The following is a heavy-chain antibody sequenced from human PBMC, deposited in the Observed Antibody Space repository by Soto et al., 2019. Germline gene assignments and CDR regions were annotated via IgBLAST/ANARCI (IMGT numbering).Heavy chain of an antibody. CDR1: GYTFTSYG. V-gene: IGHV1-18*01. CDR3: ARVSDYYDSSGYYTNPYYYYGMDV. D-gene: IGHD3-22*01. J-gene: IGHJ6*02. CDR2: ISAYNGNT. Sequence: ASVKVSCKASGYTFTSYGISWVRQAPGQGLEWMGWISAYNGNTNYAQKLQGRVTMTTDTSTSTAYMELRSLRSDDTAVYYCARVSDYYDSSGYYTNPYYYYGMDVWGQGTTVTVSS.